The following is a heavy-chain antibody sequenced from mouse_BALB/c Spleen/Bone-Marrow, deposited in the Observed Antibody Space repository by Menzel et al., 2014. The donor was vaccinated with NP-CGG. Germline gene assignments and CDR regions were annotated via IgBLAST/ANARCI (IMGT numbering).Heavy chain of an antibody. CDR2: ISLYSGNT. D-gene: IGHD2-14*01. CDR1: GYTFTDYG. Sequence: QVQLQQSGPELVRPGVSVKISCKGSGYTFTDYGMHWVKQSHAKSLEWIGLISLYSGNTNYNQKFKDKATMTVDKSSSTSYMELARLPDEDSAIYYRARGDHRYHEAMDYWGQGTSVTVSS. CDR3: ARGDHRYHEAMDY. V-gene: IGHV1-67*01. J-gene: IGHJ4*01.